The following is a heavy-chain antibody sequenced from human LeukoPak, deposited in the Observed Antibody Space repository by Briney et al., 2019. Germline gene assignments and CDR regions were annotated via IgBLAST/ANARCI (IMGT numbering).Heavy chain of an antibody. Sequence: GGSLRLSCAASGFTFEDYAMNWVRQAPGKGMEWVSGISWNSGSIAYADSVKGRFTISRDNAKDSLYLQMNSLRAEDTALYYCAKDSSSWFFGAQDYWGQGTLVTVSS. CDR3: AKDSSSWFFGAQDY. CDR2: ISWNSGSI. J-gene: IGHJ4*02. D-gene: IGHD6-13*01. V-gene: IGHV3-9*01. CDR1: GFTFEDYA.